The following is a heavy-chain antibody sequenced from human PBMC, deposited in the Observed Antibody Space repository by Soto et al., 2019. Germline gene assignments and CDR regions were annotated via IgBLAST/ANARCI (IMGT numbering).Heavy chain of an antibody. J-gene: IGHJ6*02. CDR3: ARSYPSTIFGVVPSRGLDV. Sequence: PSETLSLTCLVSGVSISSNYWSWIRQPPGQGLEWIGYIHNTRDTNFNPSLKNRVIISVDTSKNQFSLRLSSVTAADTAVYYCARSYPSTIFGVVPSRGLDVWGQGTTVTVSS. CDR2: IHNTRDT. D-gene: IGHD3-3*01. CDR1: GVSISSNY. V-gene: IGHV4-59*01.